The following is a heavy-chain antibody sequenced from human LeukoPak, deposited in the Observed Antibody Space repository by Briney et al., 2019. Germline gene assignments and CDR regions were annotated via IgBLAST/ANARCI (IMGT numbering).Heavy chain of an antibody. V-gene: IGHV4-39*01. D-gene: IGHD1-1*01. CDR1: GGSITTSSYY. J-gene: IGHJ5*02. CDR3: ARAFRARYFDL. Sequence: SETLSLTCTVSGGSITTSSYYWGWIRQPPGKGLEWIGIIYYSGSTYYNPSLKGRVTISVDTSKNQFSLKLSSVTAADTAVYYCARAFRARYFDLWGQGTLVTVSS. CDR2: IYYSGST.